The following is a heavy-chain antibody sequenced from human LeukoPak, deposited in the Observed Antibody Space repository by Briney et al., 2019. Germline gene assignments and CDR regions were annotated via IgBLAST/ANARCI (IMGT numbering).Heavy chain of an antibody. J-gene: IGHJ4*02. Sequence: PGGSLRLSCAASGFTFNSYWMNWVRQAPGKGLEWVANIKQDGSEKYYVDSVKGRFTISRDNAKNSLYLQMNSLRAEDTAVYYCARDGSITVFDYWGQGTLVTVSS. V-gene: IGHV3-7*05. CDR2: IKQDGSEK. CDR3: ARDGSITVFDY. CDR1: GFTFNSYW. D-gene: IGHD6-19*01.